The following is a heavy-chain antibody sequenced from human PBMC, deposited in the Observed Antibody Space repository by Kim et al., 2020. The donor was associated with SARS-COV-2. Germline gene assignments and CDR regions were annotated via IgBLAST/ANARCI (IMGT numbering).Heavy chain of an antibody. CDR3: ARDQGHYSNFRYYYYGMDV. J-gene: IGHJ6*02. CDR1: GFTFSSYS. V-gene: IGHV3-21*01. Sequence: GGSLRLSCAASGFTFSSYSMNWVRQAPGKGLEWVSSISSSSSYIYYADSVKGRFTISRDNAKNSLYLQMNSLRAEDTAVYYCARDQGHYSNFRYYYYGMDVWGQGTTVTVSS. D-gene: IGHD4-4*01. CDR2: ISSSSSYI.